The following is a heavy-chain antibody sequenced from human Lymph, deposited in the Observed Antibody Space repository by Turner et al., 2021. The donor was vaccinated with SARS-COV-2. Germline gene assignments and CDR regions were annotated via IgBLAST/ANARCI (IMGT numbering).Heavy chain of an antibody. CDR3: ARVGPGGFDY. J-gene: IGHJ4*02. D-gene: IGHD2-15*01. CDR2: INPSGDST. Sequence: QVQLVQSGAEVKKPGASVKGSCKASGYTFTSYYMHWVRQAPEQGLEWMGIINPSGDSTSYAQKFQGRVTMTRDTSTSTVYMELSSLRSEDTAVYYCARVGPGGFDYWGQGTPVTVSS. CDR1: GYTFTSYY. V-gene: IGHV1-46*01.